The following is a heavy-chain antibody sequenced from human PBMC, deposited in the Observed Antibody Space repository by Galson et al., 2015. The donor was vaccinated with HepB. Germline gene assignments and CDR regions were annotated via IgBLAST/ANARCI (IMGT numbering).Heavy chain of an antibody. CDR2: ISVYNGDT. Sequence: SVKVSCKASGYMFTSYGISWVRQAPGQGFEWMGWISVYNGDTKVTQKYQGRVTLTIDTSTSTASMEMWTLTYDDTAVYYCARAATGYPWWLDYWGQGTLVTVSS. CDR1: GYMFTSYG. J-gene: IGHJ4*02. CDR3: ARAATGYPWWLDY. D-gene: IGHD3-9*01. V-gene: IGHV1-18*01.